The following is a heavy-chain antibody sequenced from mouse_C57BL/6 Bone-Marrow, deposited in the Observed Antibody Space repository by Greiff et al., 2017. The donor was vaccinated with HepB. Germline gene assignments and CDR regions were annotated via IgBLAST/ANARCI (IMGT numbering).Heavy chain of an antibody. CDR1: GFNIKDYY. CDR2: IDPEDGET. CDR3: ALTTVVGHWYFDV. Sequence: EVQVVESGAELVKPGASVKLSCTASGFNIKDYYMHWVKQRTEQGLEWIGRIDPEDGETKYAPKFQGKATITADTSSNTAYLQLSSLTSEDTAVYYCALTTVVGHWYFDVWGTGTTVTVSS. D-gene: IGHD1-1*01. J-gene: IGHJ1*03. V-gene: IGHV14-2*01.